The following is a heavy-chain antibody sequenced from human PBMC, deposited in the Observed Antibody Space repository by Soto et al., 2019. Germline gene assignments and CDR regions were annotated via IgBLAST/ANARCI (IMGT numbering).Heavy chain of an antibody. Sequence: PGGSLRLSCATSGFTFSSYAMSWVRQAPGKGLEWVSAISGSGGSTYYADSVKGRFTISRDNSKNTLYLQMNSLRAEDTAVYYCAKEPRYSSGWSSFDYWGQGTLVTVSS. CDR1: GFTFSSYA. CDR3: AKEPRYSSGWSSFDY. V-gene: IGHV3-23*01. J-gene: IGHJ4*02. D-gene: IGHD6-19*01. CDR2: ISGSGGST.